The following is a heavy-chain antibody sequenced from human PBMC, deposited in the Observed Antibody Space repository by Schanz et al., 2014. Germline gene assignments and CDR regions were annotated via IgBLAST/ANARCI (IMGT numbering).Heavy chain of an antibody. V-gene: IGHV3-9*01. Sequence: EVQLVESGGGLVQPGKSLRLSCAASGFTFDKYAMHWVRQAPGKGLEWVSVISWNSGTIGYADSVKGRFTISRDNSKNTLYLQMNSLRPEDTAVYYCARDFLLEQLGYSHYYYAMDVWGQGTTVTVSS. CDR1: GFTFDKYA. CDR3: ARDFLLEQLGYSHYYYAMDV. J-gene: IGHJ6*02. CDR2: ISWNSGTI. D-gene: IGHD2-15*01.